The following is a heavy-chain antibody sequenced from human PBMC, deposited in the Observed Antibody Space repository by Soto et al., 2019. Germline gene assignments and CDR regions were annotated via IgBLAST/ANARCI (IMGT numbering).Heavy chain of an antibody. J-gene: IGHJ6*03. Sequence: QVQLQESGPGLVKPSQTLSLTCTVSGGSISSGGYYWSWIRQHPGKGLEWIGYIYYSGSTYYNPSLRRRITISVDTSQNQFSMKLRSVNAADTAVYYCAGSGVLNRSTWKGGAYYSYYYMDVWGKGTTVTVSS. CDR3: AGSGVLNRSTWKGGAYYSYYYMDV. V-gene: IGHV4-31*03. CDR2: IYYSGST. CDR1: GGSISSGGYY. D-gene: IGHD2-2*01.